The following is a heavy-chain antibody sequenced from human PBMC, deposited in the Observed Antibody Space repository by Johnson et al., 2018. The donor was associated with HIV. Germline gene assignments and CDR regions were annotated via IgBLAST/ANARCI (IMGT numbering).Heavy chain of an antibody. CDR3: TSVSSGWYGGAFDI. V-gene: IGHV3-23*04. CDR2: ISGSGSST. D-gene: IGHD6-19*01. CDR1: GFTFSSYA. Sequence: VQLVESGGGLVQPGGSLRLSCAASGFTFSSYAMSWVRQATGKGLEWVSAISGSGSSTYYADSVKGRFTISRDDSKNTLYLQMNSLKIEDTAVYYCTSVSSGWYGGAFDIWGQGTMVTVSS. J-gene: IGHJ3*02.